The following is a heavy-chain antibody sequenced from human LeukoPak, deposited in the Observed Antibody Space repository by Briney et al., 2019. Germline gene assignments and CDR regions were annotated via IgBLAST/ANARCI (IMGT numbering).Heavy chain of an antibody. CDR2: IIPILGIA. Sequence: VASVKVSCKASGGTFSSYAISWVRQAPGQGLEWMGRIIPILGIANYAQKFQGRVTITADKSTSTAYMELSSLRSEDTAVYYCARDSGGQGEATDFDYWGQGTLVTVSS. D-gene: IGHD3-10*01. CDR1: GGTFSSYA. J-gene: IGHJ4*02. V-gene: IGHV1-69*04. CDR3: ARDSGGQGEATDFDY.